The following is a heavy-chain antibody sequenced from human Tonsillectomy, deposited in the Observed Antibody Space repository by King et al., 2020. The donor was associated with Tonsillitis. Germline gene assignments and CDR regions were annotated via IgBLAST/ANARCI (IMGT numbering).Heavy chain of an antibody. CDR2: ISSNGGST. CDR1: GFTFSYYT. CDR3: VKLTYDSSAYPF. J-gene: IGHJ4*02. D-gene: IGHD3-22*01. Sequence: VQLVESGGGLVQPGGSLRLACSASGFTFSYYTMHLVRQAPGKGLEYGSAISSNGGSTYYADSVKGRFTISRDDSKNTLYVQMSSLRAEDTAVYYCVKLTYDSSAYPFWGQGTLVTVSS. V-gene: IGHV3-64*05.